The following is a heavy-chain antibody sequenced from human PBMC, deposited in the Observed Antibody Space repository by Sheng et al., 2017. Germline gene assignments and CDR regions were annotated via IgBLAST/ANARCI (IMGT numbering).Heavy chain of an antibody. V-gene: IGHV1-69*13. CDR1: GGTFSSYA. CDR3: ARGRFGELSYYYYGMDV. CDR2: IILIFGTA. D-gene: IGHD3-10*01. Sequence: QVQLVQSGAEVKKPGSSVKVSCKASGGTFSSYAISWVRQAPGQGLEWMGGIILIFGTANYAQKFQGRVTITADESTSTAYMELSSLRSEDTAVYYCARGRFGELSYYYYGMDVWGQGTTVTVSS. J-gene: IGHJ6*02.